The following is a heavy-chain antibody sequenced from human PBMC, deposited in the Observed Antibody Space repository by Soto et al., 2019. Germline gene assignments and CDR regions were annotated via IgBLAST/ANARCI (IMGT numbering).Heavy chain of an antibody. J-gene: IGHJ6*02. CDR2: TYYRSKWYN. V-gene: IGHV6-1*01. CDR1: GDSVSSNSAA. Sequence: SQTLSLTCAISGDSVSSNSAAWNWIRQSPSRGLEWLGRTYYRSKWYNDYAVSVKSRITINPDTSKNQFSLQLNSVTPEDTAVYYCARDFRSLGLGYYSYYGMDVWGQGTTVTVSS. CDR3: ARDFRSLGLGYYSYYGMDV. D-gene: IGHD3-16*01.